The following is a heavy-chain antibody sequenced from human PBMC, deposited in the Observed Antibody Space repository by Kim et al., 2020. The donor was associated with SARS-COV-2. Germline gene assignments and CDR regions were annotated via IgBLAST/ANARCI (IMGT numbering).Heavy chain of an antibody. CDR3: ARGPPARGDY. CDR2: ST. Sequence: STNYNPSLKSRVTISVDTSKNQFSMKLSSVTAADTAVYYCARGPPARGDYWGQGTLVTVSS. V-gene: IGHV4-34*01. J-gene: IGHJ4*02. D-gene: IGHD2-2*01.